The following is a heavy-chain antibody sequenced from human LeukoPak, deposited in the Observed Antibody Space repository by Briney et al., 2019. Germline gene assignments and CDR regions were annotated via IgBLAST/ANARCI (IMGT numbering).Heavy chain of an antibody. CDR1: GFTFSNYG. Sequence: TGGSLRLSCAASGFTFSNYGMHWVRQAPGKGLESGAFIGYDGGNKYYADSVKGRFTIFRDNFKNMIYLQMNSLRAEDTAVYYCAKDGARVGATTYYYMDVWGKGTTVTASS. J-gene: IGHJ6*03. CDR3: AKDGARVGATTYYYMDV. CDR2: IGYDGGNK. V-gene: IGHV3-30*02. D-gene: IGHD1-26*01.